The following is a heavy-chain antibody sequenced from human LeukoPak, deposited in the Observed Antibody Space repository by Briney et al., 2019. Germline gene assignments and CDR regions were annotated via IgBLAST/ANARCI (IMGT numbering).Heavy chain of an antibody. Sequence: TETLSLTCTVSGGSIRSYYWTWIRQPPGKVLEWIGYIYYSGSPNYNPSLKSRVTTSVDTSKNQFSLRLSSVTAADTAVYHCARGYDSSGYYFDYWGQGALVTVSS. CDR1: GGSIRSYY. D-gene: IGHD3-22*01. CDR3: ARGYDSSGYYFDY. V-gene: IGHV4-59*01. CDR2: IYYSGSP. J-gene: IGHJ4*02.